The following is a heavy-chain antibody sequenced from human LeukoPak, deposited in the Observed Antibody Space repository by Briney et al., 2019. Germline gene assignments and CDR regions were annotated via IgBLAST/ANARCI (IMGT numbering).Heavy chain of an antibody. J-gene: IGHJ4*02. V-gene: IGHV3-23*01. CDR2: ISGSGGST. CDR3: ARRPGLERYYFDY. D-gene: IGHD1-1*01. CDR1: GLTFSSYA. Sequence: GGSLRLSCAASGLTFSSYAVGSVRPAPGKGLQWVLTISGSGGSTYDADPVKGRITNSRDNSQNTLYPQMNSLRAEDTAVYYCARRPGLERYYFDYWGQGTLVTVSS.